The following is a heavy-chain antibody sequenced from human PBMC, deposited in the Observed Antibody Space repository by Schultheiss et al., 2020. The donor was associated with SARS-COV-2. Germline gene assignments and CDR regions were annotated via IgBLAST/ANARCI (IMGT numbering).Heavy chain of an antibody. Sequence: GGSLRLSCAASGFTFSSYAMHWVRQAPGKGLEYVSAISSNGGSTYYANSVKGRFTISRDNSKNTLYLQMNSLRAEDTAVYYCARDMLADIVATGPYYYYMDVWGKGTTVTVSS. CDR2: ISSNGGST. V-gene: IGHV3-64*01. J-gene: IGHJ6*03. CDR1: GFTFSSYA. D-gene: IGHD5-12*01. CDR3: ARDMLADIVATGPYYYYMDV.